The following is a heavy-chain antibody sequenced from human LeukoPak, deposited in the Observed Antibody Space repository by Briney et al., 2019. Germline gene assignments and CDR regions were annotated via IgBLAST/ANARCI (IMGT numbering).Heavy chain of an antibody. D-gene: IGHD2-2*01. CDR3: ARGYIVVVPAASNWFDP. CDR2: INHSGST. CDR1: GGSFCGYY. J-gene: IGHJ5*02. Sequence: SETLSLTCAVYGGSFCGYYWSWIRQPPGKGLEWIGEINHSGSTNYNPSLKSRVTISVDTSKNQFSLKLSSVTAADTAVYYCARGYIVVVPAASNWFDPWGQGTLVTVSS. V-gene: IGHV4-34*01.